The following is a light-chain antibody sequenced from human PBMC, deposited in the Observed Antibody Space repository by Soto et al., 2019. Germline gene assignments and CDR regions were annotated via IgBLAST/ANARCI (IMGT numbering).Light chain of an antibody. CDR3: QQYDTYWT. CDR2: KAS. V-gene: IGKV1-5*03. Sequence: DIQLTQSPSTRSASVGDRVIISCRASQSISNWLAWYPQKPGKAPNILIYKASSLKSGVPSRLSGSGSRTEFTLTISSLQPDDFATYYCQQYDTYWTSGQGTKVDIK. CDR1: QSISNW. J-gene: IGKJ1*01.